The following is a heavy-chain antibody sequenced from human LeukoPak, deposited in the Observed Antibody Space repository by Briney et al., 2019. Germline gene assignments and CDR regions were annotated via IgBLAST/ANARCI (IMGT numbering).Heavy chain of an antibody. D-gene: IGHD3-22*01. CDR1: GGSISSYY. V-gene: IGHV4-59*01. CDR3: ARVAITMRAQYFQH. CDR2: IYYSGST. Sequence: SETLSLTCTVSGGSISSYYWSRIRQPPGKGLEWIGYIYYSGSTNYNPSLKSRVTISVDTSKNQFSLKLSSVTAADTAVYYCARVAITMRAQYFQHWGQGTLVTVSS. J-gene: IGHJ1*01.